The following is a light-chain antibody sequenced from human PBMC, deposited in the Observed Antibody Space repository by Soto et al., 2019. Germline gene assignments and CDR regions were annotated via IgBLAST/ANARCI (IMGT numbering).Light chain of an antibody. Sequence: EIVLTQSPGTLSLSPGERATLSCRASQSVSSNFLAWYQEKPGQAPRLLIYGASSRATGIPDRFSGSGSGADFTLTSSRLEPEDLAGYYCRQHSRSLECPFSGGNKV. V-gene: IGKV3-20*01. CDR2: GAS. CDR3: RQHSRSLECP. CDR1: QSVSSNF. J-gene: IGKJ4*01.